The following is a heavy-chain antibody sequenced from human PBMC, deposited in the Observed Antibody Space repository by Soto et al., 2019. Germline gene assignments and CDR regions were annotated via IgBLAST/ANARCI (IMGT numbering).Heavy chain of an antibody. J-gene: IGHJ6*02. Sequence: QVQLQESGPGLVKPSETLSLTCTISGGPMNNYYCSWFRQPRGQGLEWIGYMGYNGFTRYNPSLRSRVAISLDTAKNQFSLNLSSVTAADTALYYCARQVFGELHGLVDVWGQGITVTVS. V-gene: IGHV4-59*08. CDR2: MGYNGFT. CDR3: ARQVFGELHGLVDV. D-gene: IGHD3-10*02. CDR1: GGPMNNYY.